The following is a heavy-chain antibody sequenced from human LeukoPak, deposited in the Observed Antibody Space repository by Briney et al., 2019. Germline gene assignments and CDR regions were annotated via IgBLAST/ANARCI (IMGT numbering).Heavy chain of an antibody. CDR1: GGTFSSYA. J-gene: IGHJ4*02. V-gene: IGHV1-69*04. CDR3: ARAGYYYDSSGYYYDY. CDR2: IIPILGIA. Sequence: ASVKISCKASGGTFSSYAISWVRQAPGQGLEWMGRIIPILGIANYAQKFQGRVTITADKSTSTAYMELSSLRSEDTAVYYCARAGYYYDSSGYYYDYWGQGTLVTVSP. D-gene: IGHD3-22*01.